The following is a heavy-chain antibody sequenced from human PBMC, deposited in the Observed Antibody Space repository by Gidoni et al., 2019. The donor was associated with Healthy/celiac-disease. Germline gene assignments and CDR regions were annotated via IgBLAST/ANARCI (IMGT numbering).Heavy chain of an antibody. Sequence: QLQLQESGPGLVKPSETLSLTCTVSGGSISRSSYYWGWIRQPPGKGLEWIGSIYYSGSTYYNPSLKSRVTISVDTSKNQFSLKLSSVTAADTAVYYCARGGSGWYLGWFDPWGQGTLVTVSS. CDR1: GGSISRSSYY. V-gene: IGHV4-39*07. J-gene: IGHJ5*02. D-gene: IGHD6-19*01. CDR3: ARGGSGWYLGWFDP. CDR2: IYYSGST.